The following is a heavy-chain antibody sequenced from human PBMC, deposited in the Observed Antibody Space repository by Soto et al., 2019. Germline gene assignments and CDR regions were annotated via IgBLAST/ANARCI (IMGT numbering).Heavy chain of an antibody. J-gene: IGHJ5*02. D-gene: IGHD4-17*01. CDR3: AWGLTYGEYTRGSDP. CDR1: GYTFTSYD. Sequence: QVQLVQSGAEVKKPGASVKVSCKASGYTFTSYDINWVRQATGQGLEYLGWMNPNSGNTGYVQKFQGRVTMPRNTSLXTASMELRGLLSADTAGYYCAWGLTYGEYTRGSDPWGQGPPVTVS. V-gene: IGHV1-8*01. CDR2: MNPNSGNT.